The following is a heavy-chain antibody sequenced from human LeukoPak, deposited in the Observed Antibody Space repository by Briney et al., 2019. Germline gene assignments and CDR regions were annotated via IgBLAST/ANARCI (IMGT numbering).Heavy chain of an antibody. D-gene: IGHD3-22*01. V-gene: IGHV4-59*08. CDR1: GGSISSCC. J-gene: IGHJ5*02. CDR3: ARGGVIRTQLNWFDP. Sequence: SSETLSLTCTVSGGSISSCCWSWIRQPPGKGLEWIGYINNSGSANYSPSLKSRVTMSVDTSKNQFSLKLSSVTAADTAVYYCARGGVIRTQLNWFDPWGQGTLVTVSS. CDR2: INNSGSA.